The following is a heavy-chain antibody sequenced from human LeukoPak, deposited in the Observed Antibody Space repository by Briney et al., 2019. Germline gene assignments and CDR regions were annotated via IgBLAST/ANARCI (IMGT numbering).Heavy chain of an antibody. Sequence: PSQTLSLTCAVSGGSISSGGYSWSWIRQPPGKGLEWIGYIYYSGSTYYNPSLKSRVTISVDRSKNQFSLKLSSVTAADTAVYYCARGTRGVINYWGQGTLVAVSS. V-gene: IGHV4-30-2*01. CDR1: GGSISSGGYS. CDR3: ARGTRGVINY. CDR2: IYYSGST. J-gene: IGHJ4*02. D-gene: IGHD3-10*01.